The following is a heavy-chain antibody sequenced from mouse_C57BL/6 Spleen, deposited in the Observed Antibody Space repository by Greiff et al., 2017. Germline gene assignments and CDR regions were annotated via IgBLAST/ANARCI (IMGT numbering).Heavy chain of an antibody. V-gene: IGHV2-2*01. J-gene: IGHJ4*01. D-gene: IGHD2-4*01. CDR1: GFSLTSYG. CDR3: ARNSPYDYDCAMDY. CDR2: IWSGGST. Sequence: VQLVESGPGLVQPSQSLSITCTVSGFSLTSYGVHWVRQSPGKGLEWLGVIWSGGSTDYNAAFISRLSISKDNSKSQVFFKMNSLQADDTAIYYCARNSPYDYDCAMDYWGQGTSVTVSS.